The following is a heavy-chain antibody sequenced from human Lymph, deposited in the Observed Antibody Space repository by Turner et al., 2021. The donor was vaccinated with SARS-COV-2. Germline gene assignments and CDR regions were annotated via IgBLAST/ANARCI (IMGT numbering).Heavy chain of an antibody. D-gene: IGHD6-13*01. V-gene: IGHV3-33*01. CDR3: ARGSAGGDV. Sequence: QVQLVESGGGVVQPGWSLRLSCAAPGFTFSSYGMHWVRQAPGKGLEWVAFIWYDGSNKYYADSVKGRFTISRDNSNSTLYLQMNSLRAEDTAVYFCARGSAGGDVWGQGTTVTVSS. J-gene: IGHJ6*02. CDR1: GFTFSSYG. CDR2: IWYDGSNK.